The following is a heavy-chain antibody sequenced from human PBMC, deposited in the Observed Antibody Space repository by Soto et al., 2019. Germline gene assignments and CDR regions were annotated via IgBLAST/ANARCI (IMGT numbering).Heavy chain of an antibody. CDR3: ARDQGVAAAGITWFDP. V-gene: IGHV4-4*07. J-gene: IGHJ5*02. D-gene: IGHD6-13*01. Sequence: PSETLSLTCTVSGDSMNTYHWSWIRQPAGKGLEWIGHFHSSGSTNYNPSRKSRVTMSVDTSKNQFSLRLMSVTAADTAVYYCARDQGVAAAGITWFDPWGQGSRVTVS. CDR1: GDSMNTYH. CDR2: FHSSGST.